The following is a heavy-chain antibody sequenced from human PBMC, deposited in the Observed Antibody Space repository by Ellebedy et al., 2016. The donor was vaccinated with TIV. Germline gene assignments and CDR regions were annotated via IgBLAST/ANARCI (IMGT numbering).Heavy chain of an antibody. J-gene: IGHJ4*02. CDR1: GFSFSSYV. V-gene: IGHV3-23*01. CDR2: IRGRGGDT. D-gene: IGHD3-10*01. Sequence: PGGSLRLSCAASGFSFSSYVMMRVRQAPGKGLEWVSSIRGRGGDTYYADSVKGRFTISRDNSKNTLFLQMKGLRAEDTAIYYCARLIDSASYYGQDYWGQGTLVTVSS. CDR3: ARLIDSASYYGQDY.